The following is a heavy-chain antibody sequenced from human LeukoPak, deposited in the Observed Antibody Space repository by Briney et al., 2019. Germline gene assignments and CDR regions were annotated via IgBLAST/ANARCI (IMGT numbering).Heavy chain of an antibody. J-gene: IGHJ3*02. V-gene: IGHV3-30*03. D-gene: IGHD6-13*01. CDR3: ATGYSSTPYAFDI. CDR1: GFTFSSYG. Sequence: GGSLRLSCAASGFTFSSYGMHWVRQAPGKGLEWVAVISYDGSNKYYADSVKGRFTISRDNSKNTLYLQMNSLRAEDTAVYYCATGYSSTPYAFDIWGQGTMVTVSS. CDR2: ISYDGSNK.